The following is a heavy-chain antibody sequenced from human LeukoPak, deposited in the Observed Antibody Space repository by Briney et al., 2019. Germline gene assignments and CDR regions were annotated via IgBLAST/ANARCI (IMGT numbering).Heavy chain of an antibody. Sequence: GASVKVSCKASGYTFTYYYMHWVRQAPGQGREWMGVINPNGGSTTYAQKFQGRVTMTRDSSTSTVYMELSSLRSEDTALYFCVRGGGGWDAFDIRGQGTMVTVSS. D-gene: IGHD6-19*01. V-gene: IGHV1-46*01. J-gene: IGHJ3*02. CDR3: VRGGGGWDAFDI. CDR1: GYTFTYYY. CDR2: INPNGGST.